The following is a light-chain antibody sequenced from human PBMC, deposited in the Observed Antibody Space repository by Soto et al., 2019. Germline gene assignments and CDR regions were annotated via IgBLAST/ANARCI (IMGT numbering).Light chain of an antibody. V-gene: IGKV1-5*03. Sequence: IQMTQSPSPLSASVGDRVTITCRASQSVTTWLAWYQQKPGKAPKLLIYKASNLESGLPSRFTGSGSGTEFTLTISSLQSDDVATYYCQHYNSYPEAFGQGTKVDIK. CDR1: QSVTTW. CDR3: QHYNSYPEA. J-gene: IGKJ1*01. CDR2: KAS.